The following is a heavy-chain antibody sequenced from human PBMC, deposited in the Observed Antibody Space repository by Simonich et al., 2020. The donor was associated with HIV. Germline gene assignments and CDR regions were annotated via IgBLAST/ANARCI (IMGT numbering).Heavy chain of an antibody. J-gene: IGHJ4*02. CDR3: ARDLSGYTYGLAEC. D-gene: IGHD5-18*01. Sequence: QVQLVESGGGVVQPGRSLRLSCGASGFTFSNYAMHWVRQAPGKGLEWGAVKGYDGSKNYVADSVKGRFTISRDNSRNTLYLQMNSLRAEDTAVYYCARDLSGYTYGLAECWGQGALVTVSS. CDR1: GFTFSNYA. CDR2: KGYDGSKN. V-gene: IGHV3-33*01.